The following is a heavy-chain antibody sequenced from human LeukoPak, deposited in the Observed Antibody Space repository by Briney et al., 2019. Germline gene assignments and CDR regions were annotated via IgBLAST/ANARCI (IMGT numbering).Heavy chain of an antibody. CDR2: IYSGGST. J-gene: IGHJ6*02. D-gene: IGHD3-16*01. Sequence: PGGSLRLSCAASGFTVSSNYMSWVRQAPGKGLEWVSVIYSGGSTYYADSVKGRFTISRDNSKNTLYLQMNSLRAEDTAVYYCARVGYDYVWGSPDYYYGMDVWGQGTTVTVSS. V-gene: IGHV3-66*01. CDR1: GFTVSSNY. CDR3: ARVGYDYVWGSPDYYYGMDV.